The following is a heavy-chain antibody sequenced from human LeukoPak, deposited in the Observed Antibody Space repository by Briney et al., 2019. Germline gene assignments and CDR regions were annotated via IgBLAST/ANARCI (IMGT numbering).Heavy chain of an antibody. D-gene: IGHD2-2*01. J-gene: IGHJ6*02. Sequence: ASVKVSCKASGYTFTRYYMYWVRQAPGQGLEWMGIINPSGGSISYAQKFQGRVTMTRDTSTSTVYMELSSLRSEDTAVYYCARSGARYCSSSSCPSPNYYGMDVWGQGTTVTVSS. CDR3: ARSGARYCSSSSCPSPNYYGMDV. CDR2: INPSGGSI. V-gene: IGHV1-46*01. CDR1: GYTFTRYY.